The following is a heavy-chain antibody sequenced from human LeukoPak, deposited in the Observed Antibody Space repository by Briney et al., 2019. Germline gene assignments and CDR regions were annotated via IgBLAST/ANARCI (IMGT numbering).Heavy chain of an antibody. CDR2: IYYSGST. D-gene: IGHD7-27*01. V-gene: IGHV4-30-4*08. CDR1: GGSISSGDYY. CDR3: ARLLTGNWFDP. Sequence: SQTLCLTCTVSGGSISSGDYYWSWIRQPPGKGLEWIGYIYYSGSTYYNPSLKSRVTISVDTSKNQFSLKLSSVTAADTAVYYCARLLTGNWFDPWGQGTLVTVSS. J-gene: IGHJ5*02.